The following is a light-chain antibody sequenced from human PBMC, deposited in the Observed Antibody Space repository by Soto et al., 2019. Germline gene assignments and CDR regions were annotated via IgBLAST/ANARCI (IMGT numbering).Light chain of an antibody. Sequence: QSALTQPRSVSGSPGQSVTISCTGTSSDVGGYNYVSWYQQHPGKAPKLMIYDVSKRPSGVPDRFSGSKSGNTASLTISGLQAEDEADYYCCSYAGSYTFYVVFGGWPKLTVL. CDR2: DVS. J-gene: IGLJ2*01. CDR1: SSDVGGYNY. V-gene: IGLV2-11*01. CDR3: CSYAGSYTFYVV.